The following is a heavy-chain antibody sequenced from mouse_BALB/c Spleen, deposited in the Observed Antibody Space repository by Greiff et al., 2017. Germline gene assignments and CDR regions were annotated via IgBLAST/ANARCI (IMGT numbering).Heavy chain of an antibody. J-gene: IGHJ1*01. D-gene: IGHD2-4*01. V-gene: IGHV5-9-4*01. Sequence: EVMVVESGGGLVKPGGSLKLSCAASGFTFSSYAMSWVRQSPEKRLEWVAEISSGGSYTYYPDTVTGRFTISRDNAKNTLYLEMSSLRSEDTAMYYCARNYDYGYFDVWGAGTTVTVSS. CDR3: ARNYDYGYFDV. CDR1: GFTFSSYA. CDR2: ISSGGSYT.